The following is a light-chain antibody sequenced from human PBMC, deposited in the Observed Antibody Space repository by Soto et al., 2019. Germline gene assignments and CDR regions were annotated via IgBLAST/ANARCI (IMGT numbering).Light chain of an antibody. CDR1: QSINNY. Sequence: EIVLTQSPVTLSLSPGERATLSCRASQSINNYLAWYQQKPGQPPRLLIYDASNRATAIPVRFSGSGSGTDFTLTIISLEPEDSAVYYCKYRGIWPPGATFGGGTKVEIK. V-gene: IGKV3-11*01. J-gene: IGKJ4*01. CDR3: KYRGIWPPGAT. CDR2: DAS.